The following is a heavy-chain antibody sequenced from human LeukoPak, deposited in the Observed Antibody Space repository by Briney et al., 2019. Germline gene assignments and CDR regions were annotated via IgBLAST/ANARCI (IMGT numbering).Heavy chain of an antibody. CDR2: ISHSGST. J-gene: IGHJ3*02. CDR3: VRLYCSRTSCPTTTDAFDI. Sequence: PSETLSLTCTVSGGSIRNYYWSGSRQPPGKGLEWVGFISHSGSTNSKPSLKSRVTISVDTSKNQFSMKLSSVTGADTAVYYCVRLYCSRTSCPTTTDAFDIWGQGTMVTVSS. V-gene: IGHV4-59*01. D-gene: IGHD2-2*01. CDR1: GGSIRNYY.